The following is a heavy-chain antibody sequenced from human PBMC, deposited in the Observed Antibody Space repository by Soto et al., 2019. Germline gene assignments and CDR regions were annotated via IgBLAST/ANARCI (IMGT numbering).Heavy chain of an antibody. Sequence: SETLSLTCTVSGGSISSYYWSWIRQPPGKGLEWIGYIYYSGSTNYNPSLKSRVTISVDTSKNQFSLKLSSVTAADTAVYYCARSDTHPDSWFDPWGQGTLVTVSS. CDR3: ARSDTHPDSWFDP. CDR2: IYYSGST. V-gene: IGHV4-59*01. D-gene: IGHD5-18*01. J-gene: IGHJ5*02. CDR1: GGSISSYY.